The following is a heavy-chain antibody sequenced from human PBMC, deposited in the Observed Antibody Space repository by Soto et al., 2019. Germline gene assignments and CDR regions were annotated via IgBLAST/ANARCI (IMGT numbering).Heavy chain of an antibody. CDR2: ISSRSYI. CDR3: AREYTAWPLAYGLDV. J-gene: IGHJ6*02. V-gene: IGHV3-21*01. D-gene: IGHD2-2*02. CDR1: GFTLSTYS. Sequence: PGGSLRLSCVGSGFTLSTYSISWVRQAPGKGLEWVSSISSRSYIYYADSVKGRLTISRDNAKNSVSLQMNSLRAEDTAVYYCAREYTAWPLAYGLDVWGQGTTVTAP.